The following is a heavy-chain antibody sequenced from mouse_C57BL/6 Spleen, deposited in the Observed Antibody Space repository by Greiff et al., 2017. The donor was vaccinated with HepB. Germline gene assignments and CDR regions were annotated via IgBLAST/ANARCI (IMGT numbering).Heavy chain of an antibody. CDR3: APTVPYAMDY. Sequence: QVQLQQSGADLARPGASVKMSCKASGYTFTSYTMHWVKQRPGQGLEWIGYINPSSGYTKYNQKFKDKATLTADKSSSTAYVQLSSLTSEDSAVYYCAPTVPYAMDYWGQGTSVTVSS. CDR2: INPSSGYT. CDR1: GYTFTSYT. V-gene: IGHV1-4*01. D-gene: IGHD1-1*01. J-gene: IGHJ4*01.